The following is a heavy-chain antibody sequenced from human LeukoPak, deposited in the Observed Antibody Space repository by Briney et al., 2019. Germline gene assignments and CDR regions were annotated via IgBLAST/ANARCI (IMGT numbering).Heavy chain of an antibody. CDR1: GFTFSSYA. Sequence: GGSMKLSSAASGFTFSSYAMNWVRQAPGRVREWVSGVSDSGYGTYYADSVKGRFTISRDNSKNTLYLQMNSLRAEDTAVYYCAKDTRGLKPYYFDHWGQGIMVTVSS. J-gene: IGHJ4*02. D-gene: IGHD3-10*01. V-gene: IGHV3-23*01. CDR2: VSDSGYGT. CDR3: AKDTRGLKPYYFDH.